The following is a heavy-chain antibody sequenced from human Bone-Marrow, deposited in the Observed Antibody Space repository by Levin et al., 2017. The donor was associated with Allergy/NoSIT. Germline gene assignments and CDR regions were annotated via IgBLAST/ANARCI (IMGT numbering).Heavy chain of an antibody. D-gene: IGHD6-6*01. J-gene: IGHJ6*03. Sequence: ASVKVSCKASGYTFTGYYMHWVRQAPGQGLEWMGRINPNSGGTNYAQKFQGRVTMTRDTSISTAYMELSRLRSDDTAVYYCATEYSSSPDYYYYMDVWGKGTTVTVSS. CDR1: GYTFTGYY. CDR2: INPNSGGT. V-gene: IGHV1-2*06. CDR3: ATEYSSSPDYYYYMDV.